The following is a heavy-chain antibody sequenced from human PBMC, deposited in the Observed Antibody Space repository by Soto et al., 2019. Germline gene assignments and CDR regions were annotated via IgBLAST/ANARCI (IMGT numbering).Heavy chain of an antibody. J-gene: IGHJ5*02. Sequence: GESLKISCKGSGYSVTSYWIGWVRQMPGKGLEWMGIIYPGDSDTRYSPSFQGQVTISADKSISTAYLQWSSLKASDTAMYYCARLTPIAYGSGSYYNSYWFDPWGQGTLVTVSS. CDR2: IYPGDSDT. V-gene: IGHV5-51*01. CDR3: ARLTPIAYGSGSYYNSYWFDP. CDR1: GYSVTSYW. D-gene: IGHD3-10*01.